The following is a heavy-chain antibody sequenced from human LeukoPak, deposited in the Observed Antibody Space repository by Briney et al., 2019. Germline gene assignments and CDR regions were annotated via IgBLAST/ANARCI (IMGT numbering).Heavy chain of an antibody. Sequence: ATVKVSCKASGNTFSNYGFSWVRQAAGQGLEWMGWINANSGNTDYAQNFQGRVTLTTDTSTNVAYMQLRSLTSDDTAVYYCARDVGVTRFDPWGQGTLVTVSS. CDR1: GNTFSNYG. CDR2: INANSGNT. J-gene: IGHJ5*02. V-gene: IGHV1-18*01. CDR3: ARDVGVTRFDP. D-gene: IGHD3-22*01.